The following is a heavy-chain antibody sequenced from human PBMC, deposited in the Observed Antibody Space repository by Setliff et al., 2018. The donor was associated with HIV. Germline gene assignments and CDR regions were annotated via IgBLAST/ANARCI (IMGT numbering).Heavy chain of an antibody. V-gene: IGHV3-48*01. D-gene: IGHD7-27*01. CDR2: ISSSSSTI. CDR1: GFTFSSYS. Sequence: LRLSCAASGFTFSSYSMNWVRQAPGKGLEWVSYISSSSSTIDYTDSVKGRFTISRDNAKNSLYLQMNSLRAEDAAVYYCATDLHWAFDYWGQGSLVTVSS. CDR3: ATDLHWAFDY. J-gene: IGHJ4*02.